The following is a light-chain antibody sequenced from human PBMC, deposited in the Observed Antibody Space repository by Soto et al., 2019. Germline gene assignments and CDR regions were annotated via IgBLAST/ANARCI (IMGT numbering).Light chain of an antibody. Sequence: QSVLTQPPSASGTPGQRVTISCSGSSSNIGSNAVNWYQQFPGTAPQLLFFSNSRRPSGVPDRFSASKSGTSASLAISGVQSGDEADYYCAAWDDSVKGVLFGGGTKVTVL. V-gene: IGLV1-44*01. CDR3: AAWDDSVKGVL. CDR2: SNS. J-gene: IGLJ3*02. CDR1: SSNIGSNA.